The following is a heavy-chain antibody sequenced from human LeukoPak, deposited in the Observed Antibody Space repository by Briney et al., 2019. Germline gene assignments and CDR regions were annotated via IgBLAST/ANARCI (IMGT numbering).Heavy chain of an antibody. D-gene: IGHD2-15*01. CDR1: GFTFSSYA. Sequence: GGSLRLSCAASGFTFSSYAMHWVRQAPGKGLEWVAVISYDGSNKYYADSVKGRFTISRDNSQNTLYLQMNSLRAEDTAVYYCARDSIVVVVAATTNWFDPWGQGTLVTVSS. V-gene: IGHV3-30*04. CDR3: ARDSIVVVVAATTNWFDP. J-gene: IGHJ5*02. CDR2: ISYDGSNK.